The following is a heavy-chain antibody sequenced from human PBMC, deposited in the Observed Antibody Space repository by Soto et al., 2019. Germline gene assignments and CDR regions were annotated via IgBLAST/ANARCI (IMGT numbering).Heavy chain of an antibody. CDR2: VHYGGST. D-gene: IGHD4-17*01. CDR1: SGSLSSGCHY. V-gene: IGHV4-61*03. Sequence: XTLSLPCTVSSGSLSSGCHYWNWIRQSPGKGLEWIGYVHYGGSTNYNPSLKSRVAMSVDTSKKHFSLRLSSVTAAYTDVYYCARSTTVTPVFFDYWGQGTLGTVSS. J-gene: IGHJ4*02. CDR3: ARSTTVTPVFFDY.